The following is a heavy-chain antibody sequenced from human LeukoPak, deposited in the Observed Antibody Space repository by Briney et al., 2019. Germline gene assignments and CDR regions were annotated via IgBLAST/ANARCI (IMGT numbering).Heavy chain of an antibody. D-gene: IGHD6-13*01. CDR1: GFTFSNYW. J-gene: IGHJ4*02. CDR2: IKQDGSGT. V-gene: IGHV3-7*01. CDR3: ARGRPAAGQSFFDY. Sequence: PGGSLRLSCAVSGFTFSNYWMSWVRQAPGKGLEWVASIKQDGSGTYYVDSVKGRFTISRDNAKNSLYLQMNSLRVEDTAVYYCARGRPAAGQSFFDYWGQGTLVTVSS.